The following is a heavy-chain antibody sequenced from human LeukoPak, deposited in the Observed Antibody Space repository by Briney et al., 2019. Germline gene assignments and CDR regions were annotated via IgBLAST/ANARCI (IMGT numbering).Heavy chain of an antibody. Sequence: GGSLRLSCAASGFTFSSYGMHWVRQAPGKGLEWVAFIRYDGSNKYYADSVKGRFTISRDNSKNTLYLQMNSLRAEDTAVYYCVKDFKSLSSTGARGHDYWGQGTLVTVSS. J-gene: IGHJ4*02. CDR1: GFTFSSYG. CDR3: VKDFKSLSSTGARGHDY. V-gene: IGHV3-30*02. CDR2: IRYDGSNK. D-gene: IGHD6-6*01.